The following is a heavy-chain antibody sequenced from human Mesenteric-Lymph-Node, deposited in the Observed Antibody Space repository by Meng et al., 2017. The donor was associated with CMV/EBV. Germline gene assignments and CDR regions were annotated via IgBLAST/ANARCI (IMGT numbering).Heavy chain of an antibody. V-gene: IGHV1-18*01. CDR3: ARDYCSSTSCYGGGGY. D-gene: IGHD2-2*01. J-gene: IGHJ4*02. Sequence: SGYTFTSYGIRWVRQATGQGLEWMGWISAYNGNTNYAQKLQGRVTMTTDTSTSTAYMELRSLRSDDTAVYYCARDYCSSTSCYGGGGYWGQGTLVTVSS. CDR2: ISAYNGNT. CDR1: GYTFTSYG.